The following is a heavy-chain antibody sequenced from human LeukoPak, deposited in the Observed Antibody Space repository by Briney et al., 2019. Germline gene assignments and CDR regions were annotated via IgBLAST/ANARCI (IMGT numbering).Heavy chain of an antibody. J-gene: IGHJ4*02. CDR2: IYYSGST. CDR1: GGSISCSSYY. CDR3: ARRGSAAGNFDY. V-gene: IGHV4-39*01. Sequence: SETLSLACTVSGGSISCSSYYWGWIRQPPGKGLEWIGSIYYSGSTYYNPSLESRVTISVDTSKNQFSLKLSSVTAADTAVYYCARRGSAAGNFDYWGQGTLVTVSS. D-gene: IGHD6-13*01.